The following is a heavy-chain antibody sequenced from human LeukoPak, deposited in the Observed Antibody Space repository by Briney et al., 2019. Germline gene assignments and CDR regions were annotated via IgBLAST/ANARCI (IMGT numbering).Heavy chain of an antibody. D-gene: IGHD3-22*01. CDR2: ISSNGGNT. CDR1: GFAFGRYA. J-gene: IGHJ4*02. Sequence: GGSLRLSCVASGFAFGRYALHWVRQVLGMGLEHVSAISSNGGNTYYAHSVKGRFSISRDNSKKTLYLQMDSLRGEDMAVYYCASTYDYDTTGHYPFDYWGQGTLVTVTS. V-gene: IGHV3-64*01. CDR3: ASTYDYDTTGHYPFDY.